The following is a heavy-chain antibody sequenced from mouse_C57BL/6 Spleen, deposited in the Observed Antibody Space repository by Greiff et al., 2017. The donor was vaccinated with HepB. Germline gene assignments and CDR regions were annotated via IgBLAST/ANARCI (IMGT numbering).Heavy chain of an antibody. V-gene: IGHV1-52*01. CDR1: GYTFTSYW. Sequence: QVQLQQPGAELVRPGSSVKLSCKASGYTFTSYWMHWVKQRPIQGLEWIGNIDPSDSETHYNQKFKDKATLTVDKSSSTAYMQLSSLTSEDSAVYCCAREGKPDYFDYWGRGTTLTVSS. D-gene: IGHD3-3*01. CDR3: AREGKPDYFDY. CDR2: IDPSDSET. J-gene: IGHJ2*01.